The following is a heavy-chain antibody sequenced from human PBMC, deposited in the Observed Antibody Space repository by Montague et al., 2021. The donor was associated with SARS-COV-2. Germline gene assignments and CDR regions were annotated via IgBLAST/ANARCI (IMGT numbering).Heavy chain of an antibody. J-gene: IGHJ4*02. CDR2: SHYMPKWNN. CDR3: ARTSASSDY. CDR1: GDSVSMNDPG. V-gene: IGHV6-1*01. D-gene: IGHD1-26*01. Sequence: CAISGDSVSMNDPGCNWVRQSPSREFGRLLISHYMPKWNNDYAVSVKSRITINPDTSKNQISLQLNSVTPEDTAVYYCARTSASSDYWGQGTLVTVSS.